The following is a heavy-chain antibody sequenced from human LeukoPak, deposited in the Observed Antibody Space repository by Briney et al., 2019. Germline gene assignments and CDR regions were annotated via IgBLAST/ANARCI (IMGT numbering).Heavy chain of an antibody. CDR1: GFTFSNYG. D-gene: IGHD3-22*01. Sequence: PGGSLRLSCAASGFTFSNYGMHWVRQAPGKGLEWVAVIWYDGSNKYYGDSVKGRFTISRDNSKNTLYLQMNSLRAEDTAVYYCAREYDSSTGTYDAFDIWGQGTMVTVSS. CDR2: IWYDGSNK. CDR3: AREYDSSTGTYDAFDI. V-gene: IGHV3-33*01. J-gene: IGHJ3*02.